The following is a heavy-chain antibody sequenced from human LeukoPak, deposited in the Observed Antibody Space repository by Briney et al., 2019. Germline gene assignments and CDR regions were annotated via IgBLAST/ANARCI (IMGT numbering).Heavy chain of an antibody. CDR1: GFSFNTYA. D-gene: IGHD1-26*01. CDR3: ARLNSGNYNRGYLDY. J-gene: IGHJ4*02. CDR2: ISTNGGST. Sequence: PGGSLRLSYAASGFSFNTYAMHWVRQAPGKGLEYVSSISTNGGSTNYANSVKGRFTISRDNSKNTLYLQMGSLKTEDMAMYYCARLNSGNYNRGYLDYWGQGTLVTVSS. V-gene: IGHV3-64*01.